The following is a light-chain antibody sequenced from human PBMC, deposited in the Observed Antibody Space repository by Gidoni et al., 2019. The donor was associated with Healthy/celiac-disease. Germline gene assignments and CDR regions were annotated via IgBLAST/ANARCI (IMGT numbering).Light chain of an antibody. CDR3: QSYDSSLSGWV. V-gene: IGLV1-40*01. CDR2: GNS. J-gene: IGLJ3*02. Sequence: SVLTQPTSVSGAPGQGVTIHCTGSSPNIGAGYDVHWYQQLPGTAPKLLIYGNSNRPSGFPDRFSGSKSGTSASLAITGLQAEDEADYYCQSYDSSLSGWVFGGGTKLTV. CDR1: SPNIGAGYD.